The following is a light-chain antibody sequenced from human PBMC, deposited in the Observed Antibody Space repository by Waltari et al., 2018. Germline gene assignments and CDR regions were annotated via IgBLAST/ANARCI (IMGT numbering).Light chain of an antibody. J-gene: IGLJ1*01. CDR1: SNDVGGYNC. V-gene: IGLV2-8*01. CDR3: SSYAGADYHYV. Sequence: QSALTQPPSASGSPGQSVTISCTGTSNDVGGYNCVSVYQQHPGKVPKLTIYEVTKRPSGVPDRFSGSKSGNTASLTISGLQAEDEADYYCSSYAGADYHYVFGTGTKVTVL. CDR2: EVT.